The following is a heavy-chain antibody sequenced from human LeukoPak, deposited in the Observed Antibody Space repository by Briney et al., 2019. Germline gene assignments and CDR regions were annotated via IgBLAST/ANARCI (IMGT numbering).Heavy chain of an antibody. D-gene: IGHD3-3*01. CDR3: AKSLRFLEWLYRGPNYYYYGMDV. Sequence: GASVKVSCKASGYTFTSYAMNWVRQAPGQGLEWMGWINTNTGNPTYAQGFTGRFVFSLDTSVSTAYLQISSLRAEDTAVYYCAKSLRFLEWLYRGPNYYYYGMDVWGQGTTVTVSS. J-gene: IGHJ6*02. CDR2: INTNTGNP. CDR1: GYTFTSYA. V-gene: IGHV7-4-1*02.